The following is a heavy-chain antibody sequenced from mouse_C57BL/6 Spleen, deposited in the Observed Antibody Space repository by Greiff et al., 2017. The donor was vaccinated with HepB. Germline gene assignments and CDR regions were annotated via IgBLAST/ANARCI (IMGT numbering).Heavy chain of an antibody. D-gene: IGHD1-1*01. J-gene: IGHJ1*03. V-gene: IGHV1-81*01. CDR2: IYPRSGNT. Sequence: QVQLQQSGAELARPGASVKLSCKASGYTFTSYGISWVKQRTGQGLEWIGEIYPRSGNTYYNEKFKGKATLTADKSSSTAYMELRSLTSEDSAVYFCARHGTTVVGYFDVWGTGTTVTVSS. CDR3: ARHGTTVVGYFDV. CDR1: GYTFTSYG.